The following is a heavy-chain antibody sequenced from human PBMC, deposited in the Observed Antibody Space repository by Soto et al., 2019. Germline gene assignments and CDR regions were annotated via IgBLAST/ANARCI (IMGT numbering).Heavy chain of an antibody. V-gene: IGHV1-18*04. D-gene: IGHD2-2*02. CDR2: INSYSGNT. CDR3: AGGQGSLIPYYFDS. CDR1: EYSFSSIYG. Sequence: ASVKVSCKASEYSFSSIYGISWVRQAPGQGLEWMGWINSYSGNTNYAEKFQDRVIMATDTSTNTASMELRSLRFDDTAFYYCAGGQGSLIPYYFDSWGQGTLVTVSS. J-gene: IGHJ4*02.